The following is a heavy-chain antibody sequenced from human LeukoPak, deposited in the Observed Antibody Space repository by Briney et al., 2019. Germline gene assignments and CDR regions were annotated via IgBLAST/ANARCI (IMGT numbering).Heavy chain of an antibody. Sequence: GGSLRLSCAASGFTFSSYSMNWVRQAPGKGLEWVSSISSSSSYIYYADSVKGRFTISRDNAKISLYLQMNYLRAEDTAVYYCARDPSYRGFDAFDIWGQGTMVTVSS. CDR1: GFTFSSYS. CDR2: ISSSSSYI. D-gene: IGHD1-26*01. V-gene: IGHV3-21*01. CDR3: ARDPSYRGFDAFDI. J-gene: IGHJ3*02.